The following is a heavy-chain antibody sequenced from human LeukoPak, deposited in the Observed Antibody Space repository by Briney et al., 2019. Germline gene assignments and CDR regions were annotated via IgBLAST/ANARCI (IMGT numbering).Heavy chain of an antibody. CDR1: GGSFSGYY. Sequence: SETLSLTCAVYGGSFSGYYWSWTRQPPGRGLEWIGEINQSGNTNYIPSLKSRVTISADTSKNHFSLRLSSVTAADTAVYYCARGGYSSSWFRGYNWFDPWGQGTLVTVSS. CDR2: INQSGNT. J-gene: IGHJ5*02. D-gene: IGHD6-13*01. CDR3: ARGGYSSSWFRGYNWFDP. V-gene: IGHV4-34*01.